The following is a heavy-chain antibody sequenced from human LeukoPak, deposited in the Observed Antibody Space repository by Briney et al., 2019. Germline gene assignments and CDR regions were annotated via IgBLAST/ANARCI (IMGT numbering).Heavy chain of an antibody. CDR3: ARERVDTAMVDRYYFDY. CDR1: TFIFSSYW. V-gene: IGHV3-7*01. Sequence: PGGSLRLSCAASTFIFSSYWMSWVRQAPGKGLEWVANIKQDGSEKYYVDSVKGRFTISRDNAKNSLYLQMHSLRAEDTAVYYCARERVDTAMVDRYYFDYWGQGTLVTVSS. J-gene: IGHJ4*02. D-gene: IGHD5-18*01. CDR2: IKQDGSEK.